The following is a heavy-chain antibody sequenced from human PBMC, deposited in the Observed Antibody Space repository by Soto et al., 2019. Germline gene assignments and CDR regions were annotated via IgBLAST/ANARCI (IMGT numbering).Heavy chain of an antibody. D-gene: IGHD5-12*01. CDR2: MYNTGST. CDR3: AREGNLGRWLQPLDF. V-gene: IGHV4-59*01. CDR1: GGSISRYY. Sequence: SETLSLTCTVSGGSISRYYWSWIRQPPGKGLEWIGYMYNTGSTVYNPSFKSRVTMSVDTSKNHFSLRLISVTAADTAIYFCAREGNLGRWLQPLDFWGQGTLVTVSS. J-gene: IGHJ4*02.